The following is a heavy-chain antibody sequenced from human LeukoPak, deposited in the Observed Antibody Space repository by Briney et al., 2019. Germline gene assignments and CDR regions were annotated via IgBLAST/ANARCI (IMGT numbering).Heavy chain of an antibody. Sequence: QPGGSLRLSCAASGFTFSSYGMHWVRQAPGKGLEWVAVISYDGSNKYYADSVKGRFTISRDNSKSTLYLQMNSLRAEDTAVYYCAKMAAAPPLSGYWGQGTLVTVSS. D-gene: IGHD3-3*01. CDR1: GFTFSSYG. CDR2: ISYDGSNK. J-gene: IGHJ4*02. CDR3: AKMAAAPPLSGY. V-gene: IGHV3-30*18.